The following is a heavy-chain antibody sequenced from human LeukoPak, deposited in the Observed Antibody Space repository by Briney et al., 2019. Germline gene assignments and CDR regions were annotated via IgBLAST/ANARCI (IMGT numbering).Heavy chain of an antibody. CDR1: GYTFTSYA. Sequence: GASVKVSCKASGYTFTSYAMHWVRQAPGQGLEWMGWINAGNGNTKYSQKFQGRVTITRDTSASTAYMELSSLRSEDTAVYYCARVVRDCGGDCYGYWGLGTLVTVSS. V-gene: IGHV1-3*01. CDR3: ARVVRDCGGDCYGY. CDR2: INAGNGNT. D-gene: IGHD2-21*02. J-gene: IGHJ4*02.